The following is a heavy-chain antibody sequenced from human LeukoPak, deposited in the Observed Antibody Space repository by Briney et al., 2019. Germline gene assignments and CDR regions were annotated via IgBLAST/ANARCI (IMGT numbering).Heavy chain of an antibody. CDR1: GDSISLSFYY. V-gene: IGHV4-39*07. CDR2: VYYSGTT. CDR3: ARGTLYRGWSYYLDF. Sequence: SETLSLTCSVSGDSISLSFYYWGWIRQPPGKALEWIGSVYYSGTTSYNPSLKSRVTISVDMSKNHFSLRLRSVIAADTAMYYCARGTLYRGWSYYLDFWGQGSQVTVSS. J-gene: IGHJ4*02. D-gene: IGHD6-19*01.